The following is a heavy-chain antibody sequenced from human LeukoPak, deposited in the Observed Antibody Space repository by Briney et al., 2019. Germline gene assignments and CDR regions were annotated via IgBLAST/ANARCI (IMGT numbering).Heavy chain of an antibody. CDR2: INPSGGST. J-gene: IGHJ4*02. CDR3: ARGGPGRLYYFDY. CDR1: GYTFSAYY. D-gene: IGHD3-22*01. Sequence: GASVKVSCKASGYTFSAYYVHWVRQAPGQGLEWMGIINPSGGSTSYAQKFQGRVTMTRDTSTSTVYMELSSLRSEDTAVYYCARGGPGRLYYFDYWGQGTLVTVSS. V-gene: IGHV1-46*01.